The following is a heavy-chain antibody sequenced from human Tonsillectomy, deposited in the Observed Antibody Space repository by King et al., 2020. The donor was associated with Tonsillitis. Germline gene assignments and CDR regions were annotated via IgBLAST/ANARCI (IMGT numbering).Heavy chain of an antibody. CDR2: MNPNSGNT. CDR3: ARVHSGSYYSRSGRDY. V-gene: IGHV1-8*01. D-gene: IGHD1-26*01. CDR1: GYTFTSYD. J-gene: IGHJ4*02. Sequence: QLVQSGAEVKKPGASVKVSCKASGYTFTSYDINWVRQATGQGLEWMGWMNPNSGNTGYAQKFQGRVTMTRNTSISTAYMELSSLRSEDTAVYYCARVHSGSYYSRSGRDYWGQGTLVTVSS.